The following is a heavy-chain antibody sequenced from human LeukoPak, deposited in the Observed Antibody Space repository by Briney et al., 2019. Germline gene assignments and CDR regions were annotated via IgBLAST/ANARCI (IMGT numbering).Heavy chain of an antibody. D-gene: IGHD6-13*01. CDR3: ASHGGSSQPFYYYYYGMDV. CDR2: IIPILGIA. CDR1: GGTFSSYA. J-gene: IGHJ6*02. Sequence: ASVKVSCKASGGTFSSYAISWVRQAPGQGLEWMGRIIPILGIANYAQKFQGRVTITADKSTSTAYMELSSLRSEDTAVYYCASHGGSSQPFYYYYYGMDVWGQGTTVTVSS. V-gene: IGHV1-69*04.